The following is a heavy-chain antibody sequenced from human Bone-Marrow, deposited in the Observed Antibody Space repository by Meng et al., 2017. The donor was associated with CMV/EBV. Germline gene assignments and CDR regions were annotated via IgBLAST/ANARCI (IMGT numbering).Heavy chain of an antibody. CDR2: IHYDGSSA. CDR3: ARDGSTSLFHYHGMDV. D-gene: IGHD6-13*01. J-gene: IGHJ6*02. V-gene: IGHV3-30*02. Sequence: GESLKISCAASGITFSSYGMHWVRQAPGKGLECVAFIHYDGSSASYADFVKGRFTISRANSKKTLYLQMSSLRTEGTAVYYCARDGSTSLFHYHGMDVWGQGPTVTVSS. CDR1: GITFSSYG.